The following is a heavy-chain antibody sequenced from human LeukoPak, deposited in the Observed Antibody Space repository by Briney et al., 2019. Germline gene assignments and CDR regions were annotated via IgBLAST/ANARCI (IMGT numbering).Heavy chain of an antibody. J-gene: IGHJ4*02. CDR3: AKESIVDTFLDY. CDR1: GFTFNNYW. CDR2: IRHDAGVT. Sequence: GGSLRLSCAASGFTFNNYWMHWVRQAPGKGLVWVSRIRHDAGVTTYADSVKGRFTISRDNAKNTLYLQMDSLRAEDTAVYYCAKESIVDTFLDYWGQGTLVAVSS. D-gene: IGHD3-9*01. V-gene: IGHV3-74*01.